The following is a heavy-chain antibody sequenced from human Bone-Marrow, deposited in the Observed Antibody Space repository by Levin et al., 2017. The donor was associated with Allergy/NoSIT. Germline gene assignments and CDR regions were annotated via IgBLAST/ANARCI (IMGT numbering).Heavy chain of an antibody. V-gene: IGHV3-30*18. J-gene: IGHJ4*02. Sequence: GGSLRLSCAASGFTFSSYGMHWVRQAPGRGLEWVAVISSDGRNKDYADSVKGRFTISRDNSENTLDLQMNSLRLEDTALYYCANDYYPHITLRAVASPLHGWGQGTLVTVAS. CDR3: ANDYYPHITLRAVASPLHG. CDR1: GFTFSSYG. D-gene: IGHD6-19*01. CDR2: ISSDGRNK.